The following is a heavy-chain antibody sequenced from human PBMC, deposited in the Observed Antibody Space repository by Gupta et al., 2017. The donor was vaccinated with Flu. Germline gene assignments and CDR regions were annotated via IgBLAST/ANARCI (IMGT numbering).Heavy chain of an antibody. CDR1: GFTFISYG. V-gene: IGHV3-30*19. Sequence: GFTFISYGLHGVRKAPGKGTEWVDFIKNDGSKEYYADPVTGRFTISRDNPENTLHLQMPSLTTDDSAAYVCARVMVPTALLYFAYWGQGTLVTVSS. J-gene: IGHJ4*02. CDR3: ARVMVPTALLYFAY. CDR2: IKNDGSKE. D-gene: IGHD2-2*01.